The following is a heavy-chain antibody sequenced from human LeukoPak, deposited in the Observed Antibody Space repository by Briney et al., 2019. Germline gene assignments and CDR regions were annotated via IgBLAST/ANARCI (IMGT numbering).Heavy chain of an antibody. CDR3: ARVLTGDYGSGAYYFDY. D-gene: IGHD3-10*01. V-gene: IGHV3-66*01. J-gene: IGHJ4*02. Sequence: GGSLRLSCAASGFTVSSNYMSWVRQAPGKGLEWVSVIYSGDNTYYADSVKGRFTISRDNSKNTLYLQMGSLRAEDMAVYYCARVLTGDYGSGAYYFDYWGQGTLVTVSS. CDR2: IYSGDNT. CDR1: GFTVSSNY.